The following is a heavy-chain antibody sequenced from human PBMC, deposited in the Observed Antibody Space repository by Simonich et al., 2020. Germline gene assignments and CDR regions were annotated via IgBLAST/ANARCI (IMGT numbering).Heavy chain of an antibody. V-gene: IGHV4-38-2*01. CDR1: GYSISSGYY. J-gene: IGHJ6*02. Sequence: QVQLQESGPGLVKPSETLSLTCAVSGYSISSGYYWGWIRQPPGKGREWIGSIYHSGSTHYTPSLKSRVTISVDTSKNQFSLKLSSVTAADTAVYYCARVGYSNYYYYGMDVWGQGTTVTVSS. CDR2: IYHSGST. D-gene: IGHD6-13*01. CDR3: ARVGYSNYYYYGMDV.